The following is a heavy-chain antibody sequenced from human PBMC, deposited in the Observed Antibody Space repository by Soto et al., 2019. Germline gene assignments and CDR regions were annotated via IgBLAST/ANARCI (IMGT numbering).Heavy chain of an antibody. J-gene: IGHJ6*02. CDR1: GDTVSSNSVA. V-gene: IGHV6-1*01. Sequence: SQTLSLTCVGSGDTVSSNSVAWNWVRQSPSRGLEWLGRTYYRSKWYNDYAVSVKSRITINPDTSKNQFSLQLNSVTPEDTAVYYCARGRVDSYGYGARYYYYGMDFWGQGTRVTVSS. CDR3: ARGRVDSYGYGARYYYYGMDF. D-gene: IGHD5-18*01. CDR2: TYYRSKWYN.